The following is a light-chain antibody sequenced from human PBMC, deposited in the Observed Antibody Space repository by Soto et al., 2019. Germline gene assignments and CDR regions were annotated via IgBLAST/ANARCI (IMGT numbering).Light chain of an antibody. V-gene: IGLV2-23*01. J-gene: IGLJ3*02. CDR1: SSDVGSYNL. Sequence: QSALTQPASVSGSPGQSITISCTGTSSDVGSYNLVSWYQQHPGKAPKLMIYEGSKRPSGVSNRFSGSKSGNTASLTISGLHAEDEADYYCCSYAGSSSWVFGGGTKLTVL. CDR2: EGS. CDR3: CSYAGSSSWV.